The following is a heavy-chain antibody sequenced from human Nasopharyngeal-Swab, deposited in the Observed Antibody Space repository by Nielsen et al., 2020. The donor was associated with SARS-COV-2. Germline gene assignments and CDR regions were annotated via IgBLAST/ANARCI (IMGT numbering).Heavy chain of an antibody. J-gene: IGHJ4*02. CDR2: IKSKTDGGTT. CDR1: GFTFSNAW. Sequence: GESLKISSAASGFTFSNAWMSWVRQAPGKGLEWVGRIKSKTDGGTTDYAAPVKGRFTISRDDSKNTLYLQMNSLKTEDTAVYYCTTDRNTYYDILTGYHEYPDYWGQGTLVTVSS. CDR3: TTDRNTYYDILTGYHEYPDY. D-gene: IGHD3-9*01. V-gene: IGHV3-15*01.